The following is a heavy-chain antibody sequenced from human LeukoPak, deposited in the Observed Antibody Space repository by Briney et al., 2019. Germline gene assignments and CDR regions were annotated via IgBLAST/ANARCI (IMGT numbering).Heavy chain of an antibody. CDR3: ARDKLETPYHYYMDV. V-gene: IGHV3-66*02. D-gene: IGHD4-23*01. CDR1: GFTVSSNY. J-gene: IGHJ6*03. Sequence: GGSLRLSCAASGFTVSSNYMSWVRQAPGKGLEWVSVIYSGGSTYYADSVKGRFTISRDNSKNTLYLQMNSLRAEDTAVYYCARDKLETPYHYYMDVWGKGTTVTVSS. CDR2: IYSGGST.